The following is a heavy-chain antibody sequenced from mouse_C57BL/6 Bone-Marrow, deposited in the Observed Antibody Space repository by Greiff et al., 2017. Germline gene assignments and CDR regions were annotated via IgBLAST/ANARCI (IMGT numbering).Heavy chain of an antibody. D-gene: IGHD2-10*02. J-gene: IGHJ2*01. CDR3: AREGYEYVDY. CDR1: GYTFTSYW. CDR2: IDPSDSYT. Sequence: QVQLQQPGAELVMPGASVKLSCKASGYTFTSYWMHWVKQRPGQGLEWIGEIDPSDSYTNYNQKFKGKSTLTVDKSSSTAYMQLSSLTSEDSAVYYCAREGYEYVDYWGQGTTLTVSS. V-gene: IGHV1-69*01.